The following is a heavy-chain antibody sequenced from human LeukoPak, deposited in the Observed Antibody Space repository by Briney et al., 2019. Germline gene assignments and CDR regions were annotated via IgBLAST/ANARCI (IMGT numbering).Heavy chain of an antibody. CDR2: ISGSSSTI. Sequence: GGSLRLSCAASGFTFRSYSMNWVRQAPGRGLEWVSYISGSSSTIYYADSVKGRFTISRDNAKNSLYLQMNSLRVEDTAVYYCARLDYPTPDYWGQGTLVTVSS. V-gene: IGHV3-48*01. CDR3: ARLDYPTPDY. CDR1: GFTFRSYS. J-gene: IGHJ4*02. D-gene: IGHD4-11*01.